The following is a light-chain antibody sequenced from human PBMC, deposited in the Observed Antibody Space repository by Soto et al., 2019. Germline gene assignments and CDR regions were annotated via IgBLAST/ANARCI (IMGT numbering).Light chain of an antibody. V-gene: IGLV2-14*01. CDR1: SSDVGGYNY. Sequence: QSALTHPASVSGSPGQSITISCTGTSSDVGGYNYVSWYQQHPGKAPKLMIYEVCNRPSGVSNRFSGSKSGNTASLTISGLQAEDEADYYCNSYTSSGTLGVFGTGTKV. CDR3: NSYTSSGTLGV. J-gene: IGLJ1*01. CDR2: EVC.